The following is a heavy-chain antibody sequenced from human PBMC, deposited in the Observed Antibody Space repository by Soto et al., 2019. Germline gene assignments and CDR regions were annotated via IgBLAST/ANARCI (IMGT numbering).Heavy chain of an antibody. D-gene: IGHD6-13*01. CDR2: MTAGNGKT. CDR1: GYTFSTYA. J-gene: IGHJ5*02. V-gene: IGHV1-3*01. CDR3: ARGLVDYSNLDL. Sequence: QAQLVQSGAAVSKPGASVKISCRASGYTFSTYALHWLRQAPGQQGHSLEWLRRMTAGNGKTTYSQRFQDRVTITRDAFATTAYMELSRLTSEDSAVYYCARGLVDYSNLDLWGQGTLVTVSS.